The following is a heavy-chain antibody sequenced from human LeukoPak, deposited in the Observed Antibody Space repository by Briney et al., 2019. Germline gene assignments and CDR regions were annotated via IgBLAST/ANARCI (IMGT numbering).Heavy chain of an antibody. CDR2: INHSGST. CDR3: ASRSTGFDY. V-gene: IGHV4-34*01. Sequence: SETLSPTXAVYGGSFSGYCWSWIRQPPGKGLEWIGEINHSGSTNYNPSLKSRVTISVDTSKNQFSLKLSSVTAADTAVYYCASRSTGFDYWGQGTLVTVSS. D-gene: IGHD4-17*01. J-gene: IGHJ4*02. CDR1: GGSFSGYC.